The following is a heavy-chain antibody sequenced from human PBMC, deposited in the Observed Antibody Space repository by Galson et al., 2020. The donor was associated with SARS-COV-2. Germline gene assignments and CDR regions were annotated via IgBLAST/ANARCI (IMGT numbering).Heavy chain of an antibody. CDR2: IYPGDSDT. V-gene: IGHV5-51*01. Sequence: GESLKISCTSSGPTLTNNWIAWVRQMPGKGLGWMGMIYPGDSDTSYHPSFHGQVTISADKSITIITDYLEWSSLQTSETATYYCARQGGDTGGSDAFDIWGQGTMVTVSS. CDR3: ARQGGDTGGSDAFDI. J-gene: IGHJ3*02. D-gene: IGHD2-21*02. CDR1: GPTLTNNW.